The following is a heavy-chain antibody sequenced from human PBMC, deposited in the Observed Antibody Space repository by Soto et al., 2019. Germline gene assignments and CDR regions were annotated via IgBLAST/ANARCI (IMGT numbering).Heavy chain of an antibody. CDR1: GGTFSTYA. CDR2: IIPMFPTT. V-gene: IGHV1-69*06. Sequence: QEQLVQSGAEVKKPGSSVKVSCKVSGGTFSTYAIHWVRQAPGQGLEWMGGIIPMFPTTNYAQKFKGRLTIYADKSTGTAYMEMTSLRSEDTAVYYCTKDGDSADYGYWGQGTLVTVSS. D-gene: IGHD2-21*01. CDR3: TKDGDSADYGY. J-gene: IGHJ4*02.